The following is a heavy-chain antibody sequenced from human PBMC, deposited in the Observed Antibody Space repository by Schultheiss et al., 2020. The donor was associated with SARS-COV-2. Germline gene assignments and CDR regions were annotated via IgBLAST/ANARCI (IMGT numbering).Heavy chain of an antibody. CDR1: GFTFSSYS. D-gene: IGHD2-15*01. J-gene: IGHJ6*03. CDR3: SSDPYCSGGSCYPYYYMDV. Sequence: GGSLRLSCAASGFTFSSYSMNCVRQAPGKGLEWVSYISSSSSTIYYADSVKGRFTISRDNAKNSLYLQMNSLRDEDTAVYYCSSDPYCSGGSCYPYYYMDVWGKGTTVTVSS. CDR2: ISSSSSTI. V-gene: IGHV3-48*02.